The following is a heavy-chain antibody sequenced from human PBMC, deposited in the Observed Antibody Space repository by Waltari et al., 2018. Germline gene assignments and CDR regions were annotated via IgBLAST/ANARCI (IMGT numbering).Heavy chain of an antibody. Sequence: QVQLQQWGAGLLKPSETLSLTCAVYGGSFSGYYWSWIRQPPGKGLEWIGEINHSGTTTYTPCLSRRFTMSVDTSTNQFSLKSSSVTAADTAGYYCARGRPTRKYSSSSGRPMDFWGKGTTVTVSS. CDR2: INHSGTT. CDR3: ARGRPTRKYSSSSGRPMDF. CDR1: GGSFSGYY. J-gene: IGHJ6*03. V-gene: IGHV4-34*01. D-gene: IGHD6-6*01.